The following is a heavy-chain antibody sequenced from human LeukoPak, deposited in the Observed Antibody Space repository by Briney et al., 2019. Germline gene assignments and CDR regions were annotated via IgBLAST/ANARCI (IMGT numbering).Heavy chain of an antibody. V-gene: IGHV3-7*01. D-gene: IGHD1-26*01. CDR1: GFTFSNYW. Sequence: GGSLRLSCAASGFTFSNYWMSWVRQAPGKGLEWAANIKPDGSEKYYVDSVKGRFTISRDNAKNSLYLQMNSLRADDTAVYYCARDVDELGATKGGYFDYWGQGTLVTVSS. CDR2: IKPDGSEK. CDR3: ARDVDELGATKGGYFDY. J-gene: IGHJ4*02.